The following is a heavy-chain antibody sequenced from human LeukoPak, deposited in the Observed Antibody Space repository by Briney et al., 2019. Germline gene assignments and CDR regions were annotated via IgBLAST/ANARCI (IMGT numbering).Heavy chain of an antibody. V-gene: IGHV4-39*07. CDR3: ARATVVTPTRFDY. CDR2: IYYSRST. CDR1: GGSISSSSYY. J-gene: IGHJ4*02. Sequence: SETLSLTCTVSGGSISSSSYYWGWIRQPPGKGLEWIGSIYYSRSTYYNPSLKSRVTISVDTSKNQSSLKLSSVTAADTAVYYCARATVVTPTRFDYWGQGTLVTVSS. D-gene: IGHD4-23*01.